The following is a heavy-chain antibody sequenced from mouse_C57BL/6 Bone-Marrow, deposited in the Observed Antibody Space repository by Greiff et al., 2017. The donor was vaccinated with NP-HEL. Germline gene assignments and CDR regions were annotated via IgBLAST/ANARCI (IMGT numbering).Heavy chain of an antibody. V-gene: IGHV1-64*01. D-gene: IGHD2-2*01. CDR2: IHPNSGST. CDR1: GYTFTSYW. Sequence: VKLMESGAELVKPGASVKLSCKASGYTFTSYWMHWVKQRPGQGLEWIGMIHPNSGSTNYNEKFKSKATLTVDKSSSTAYMQLSSLTSEDSAVYYCAEGLYYGYPYWGQGTTLTVSS. CDR3: AEGLYYGYPY. J-gene: IGHJ2*01.